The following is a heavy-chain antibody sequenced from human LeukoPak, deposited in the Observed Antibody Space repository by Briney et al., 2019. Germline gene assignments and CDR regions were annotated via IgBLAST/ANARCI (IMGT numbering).Heavy chain of an antibody. CDR3: ARGQRNYYGSGSYRDWFDP. V-gene: IGHV4-34*01. Sequence: SETLSLTCAVYGGSFSCYYWSWIRQPPGKGLEWIGEINHSGSTNYNPSLKSRVTISVDTSKNQFSLKLSSVTAADTAVYYCARGQRNYYGSGSYRDWFDPWGQGTLVTVSS. CDR1: GGSFSCYY. CDR2: INHSGST. J-gene: IGHJ5*02. D-gene: IGHD3-10*01.